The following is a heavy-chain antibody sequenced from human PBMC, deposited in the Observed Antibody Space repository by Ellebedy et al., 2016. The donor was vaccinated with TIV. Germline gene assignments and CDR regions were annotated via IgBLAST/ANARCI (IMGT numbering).Heavy chain of an antibody. CDR3: ARERDGGVEDY. Sequence: MPSETLSLTCAVSGGSISSGGYSWSWIRQPPGKGLEWIGYIYHSGSTYYNPSLKSRVTISVDTSKNQFSLKLSSVTAADTAVYYCARERDGGVEDYWGQGTLVTVSS. CDR1: GGSISSGGYS. D-gene: IGHD2-8*02. J-gene: IGHJ4*02. V-gene: IGHV4-30-2*01. CDR2: IYHSGST.